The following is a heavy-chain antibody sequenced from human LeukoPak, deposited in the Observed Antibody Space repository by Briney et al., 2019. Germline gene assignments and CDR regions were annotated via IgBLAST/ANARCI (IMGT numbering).Heavy chain of an antibody. D-gene: IGHD2-2*01. J-gene: IGHJ4*02. CDR3: ARLPAANFDY. CDR2: VNHSGST. CDR1: GGSIRSSYYY. V-gene: IGHV4-39*07. Sequence: SETLSLACTVSGGSIRSSYYYGSWIRQPPGKGLEWIGEVNHSGSTNYNPSLKSRVTISVDTSKNQFSLKLSSVTAADTAVYYCARLPAANFDYWGQGTLVTVSS.